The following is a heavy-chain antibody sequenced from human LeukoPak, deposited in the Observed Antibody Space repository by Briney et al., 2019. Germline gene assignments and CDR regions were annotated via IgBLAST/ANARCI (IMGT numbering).Heavy chain of an antibody. J-gene: IGHJ3*02. CDR3: ARDFHYYDSSGPPGI. Sequence: GGSLRLSCAASGFTFNTYTMNWVRQAPGKGLEWVSYISGSSGIIDYADSVRGRFTISRDNAKNSLYLQMNSLRAEDTAVYYCARDFHYYDSSGPPGIWGQGTMVTVSS. D-gene: IGHD3-22*01. V-gene: IGHV3-48*01. CDR1: GFTFNTYT. CDR2: ISGSSGII.